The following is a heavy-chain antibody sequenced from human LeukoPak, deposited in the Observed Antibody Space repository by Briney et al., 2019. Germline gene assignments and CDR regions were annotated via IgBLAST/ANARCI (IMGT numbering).Heavy chain of an antibody. CDR3: AKGSSYYYDSSGYYGH. CDR2: ISGSGGST. D-gene: IGHD3-22*01. CDR1: GFTFSSYA. J-gene: IGHJ4*02. V-gene: IGHV3-23*01. Sequence: PGGSLRLSCAASGFTFSSYAMSWVRQAPGKGLEWVSAISGSGGSTYYADSVKGRFTISRDNSKNTLYVQMNSLRAEDTAVYYCAKGSSYYYDSSGYYGHWGQGTLVTVSS.